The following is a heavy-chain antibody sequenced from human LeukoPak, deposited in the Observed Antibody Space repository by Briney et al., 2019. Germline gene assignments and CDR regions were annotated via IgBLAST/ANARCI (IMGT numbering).Heavy chain of an antibody. V-gene: IGHV1-2*02. J-gene: IGHJ6*02. CDR3: ARYIQRKGYYYYYGMDV. D-gene: IGHD5-18*01. CDR2: INPNSGGT. Sequence: GASVKVSCKASGYTFTGYYMHWVRQAPEQGLEWMGWINPNSGGTNYAQKFQGRVTMTRNTSISTAYMELSRLRSDDTAVYYCARYIQRKGYYYYYGMDVWGQGTTVTVSS. CDR1: GYTFTGYY.